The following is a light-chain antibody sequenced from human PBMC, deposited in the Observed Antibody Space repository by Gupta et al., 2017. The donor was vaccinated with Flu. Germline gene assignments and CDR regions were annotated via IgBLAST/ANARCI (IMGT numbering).Light chain of an antibody. Sequence: DIVMTQSPDSLAVSLGERATINCMSSQSILFSSNNKNYLAWFQQKPGQPPKLLIYWASTRESGVPGRFSGSGSDTDFTLTISSLQAEDVAVYYCQQNVETPSTFGGGTKVEIK. V-gene: IGKV4-1*01. J-gene: IGKJ4*01. CDR1: QSILFSSNNKNY. CDR2: WAS. CDR3: QQNVETPST.